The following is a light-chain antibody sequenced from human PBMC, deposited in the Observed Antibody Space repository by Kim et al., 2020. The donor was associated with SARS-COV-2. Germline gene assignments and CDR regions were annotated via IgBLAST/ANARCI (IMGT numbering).Light chain of an antibody. CDR3: SSYTSSSSVYV. CDR1: STDVGGYIF. Sequence: QSVLTQPASVSGSPGQSVTISCTGTSTDVGGYIFVSWYQQRPGEAPKLIIYDVNNRPSGVSNRFSGSKSGKTASLTISGLRAEDEADYFCSSYTSSSSVYVFGTGTKVTVL. V-gene: IGLV2-14*03. J-gene: IGLJ1*01. CDR2: DVN.